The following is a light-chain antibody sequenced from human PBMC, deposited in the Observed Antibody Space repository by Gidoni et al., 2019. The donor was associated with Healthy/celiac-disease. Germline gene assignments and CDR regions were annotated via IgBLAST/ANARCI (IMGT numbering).Light chain of an antibody. Sequence: DLVMPQSPLSLPVTPAEPSSTSCRSSQSLLHSNGYNYVAWCLQKPGQSPQLLIYLGSDRASGVPDRGSGSGSGTDFTLRISRVEAEDVGVYYCMQALQTPCTFGQGTKLEIK. CDR2: LGS. J-gene: IGKJ2*02. V-gene: IGKV2-28*01. CDR1: QSLLHSNGYNY. CDR3: MQALQTPCT.